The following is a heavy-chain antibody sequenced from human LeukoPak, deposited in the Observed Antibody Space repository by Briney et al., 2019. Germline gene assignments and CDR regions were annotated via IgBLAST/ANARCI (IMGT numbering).Heavy chain of an antibody. V-gene: IGHV4-59*01. CDR2: IYYSGST. J-gene: IGHJ6*03. CDR1: GGSISSYY. Sequence: SETLSLTCTVSGGSISSYYWSWIRQPPGKGLEWIGYIYYSGSTNYNPSLKSRVTISVDTSKNQFSLKLSSVTAADTAVYYCARVRELRYYMDVWGKGTTATVSS. CDR3: ARVRELRYYMDV. D-gene: IGHD1-7*01.